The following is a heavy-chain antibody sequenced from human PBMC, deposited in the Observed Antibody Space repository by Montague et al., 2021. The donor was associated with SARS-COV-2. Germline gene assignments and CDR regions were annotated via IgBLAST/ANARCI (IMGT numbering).Heavy chain of an antibody. J-gene: IGHJ4*02. CDR1: GFTFSSFG. Sequence: SLRLSCAASGFTFSSFGMHWVRQAPGKGLEWVAALWYDGGNKYYADSVKGRSTISRDNSKNTLYLQMNSLRAGDTAVYYCARELRGFSTSWYALDSWGQGTLVTVSS. CDR2: LWYDGGNK. D-gene: IGHD6-13*01. CDR3: ARELRGFSTSWYALDS. V-gene: IGHV3-33*01.